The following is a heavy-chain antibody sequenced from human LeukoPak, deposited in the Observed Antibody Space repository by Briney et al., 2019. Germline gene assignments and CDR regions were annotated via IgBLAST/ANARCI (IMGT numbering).Heavy chain of an antibody. CDR1: RFTFSSYS. Sequence: GGSLRLSCAASRFTFSSYSMNWVRQAPGKGLEWVSSISSSSSYIFYADSVKDRFTISRDNAKNSLYLQMNSLRADDTAVYYCAREGSPFYYYYMDVWGKGTTVTVSS. V-gene: IGHV3-21*01. CDR3: AREGSPFYYYYMDV. D-gene: IGHD2-15*01. J-gene: IGHJ6*03. CDR2: ISSSSSYI.